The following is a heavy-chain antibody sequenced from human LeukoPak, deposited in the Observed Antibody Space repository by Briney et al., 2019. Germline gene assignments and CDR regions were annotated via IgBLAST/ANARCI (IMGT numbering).Heavy chain of an antibody. V-gene: IGHV3-30-3*01. J-gene: IGHJ6*02. D-gene: IGHD4-17*01. CDR3: ARGHDYGDYYYYGMDV. CDR1: GFTFSSYA. CDR2: ISYDGSNK. Sequence: GGSLRLSCAASGFTFSSYAMHWVRQAPGKGLEWVAVISYDGSNKYYADSVKGRFTICRDNSKNTLYLQMNSLRAEDTAVYYCARGHDYGDYYYYGMDVWGQGTTVTVSS.